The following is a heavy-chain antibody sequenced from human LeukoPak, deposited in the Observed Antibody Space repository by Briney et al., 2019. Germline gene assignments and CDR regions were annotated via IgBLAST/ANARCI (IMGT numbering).Heavy chain of an antibody. Sequence: PGGSLRLSCAASGFTFSSYAMSWVRQAPGKGLEWVSAISGSGGSTYYADSVKGRFTIPRDNSKNTLYLQMKSLRAEDTAVYYCAREYNVRPIFDYWGQGTLVTVSS. J-gene: IGHJ4*02. D-gene: IGHD1-14*01. CDR1: GFTFSSYA. CDR2: ISGSGGST. CDR3: AREYNVRPIFDY. V-gene: IGHV3-23*01.